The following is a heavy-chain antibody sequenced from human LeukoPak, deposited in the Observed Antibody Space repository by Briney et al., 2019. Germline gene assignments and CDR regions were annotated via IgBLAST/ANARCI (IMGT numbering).Heavy chain of an antibody. V-gene: IGHV3-43*01. Sequence: AAGSLRRSCAASGFTFDDYTMHWVRQAPGKGLEWVSPISRDGGSTYYADSVKGRFTISRDNSKNSLYLQMNSLRTEDTALYYCAKGPYDFWSSYPPLAYYFDYWGQGTLVTVSS. D-gene: IGHD3-3*01. J-gene: IGHJ4*02. CDR2: ISRDGGST. CDR1: GFTFDDYT. CDR3: AKGPYDFWSSYPPLAYYFDY.